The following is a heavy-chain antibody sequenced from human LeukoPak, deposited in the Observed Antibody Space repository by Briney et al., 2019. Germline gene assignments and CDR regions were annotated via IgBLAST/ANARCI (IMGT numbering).Heavy chain of an antibody. CDR1: GESFSDYY. J-gene: IGHJ1*01. Sequence: SETLSLTCAVYGESFSDYYWSWIRQSPGKGLEWIGEITHNGSTTFNPSLESRLTISVDTSKNQFSLKLTSVTAADASVYFCARGFCRGESCYSGEYFQHWGQGTLVTVSS. V-gene: IGHV4-34*01. D-gene: IGHD2-15*01. CDR2: ITHNGST. CDR3: ARGFCRGESCYSGEYFQH.